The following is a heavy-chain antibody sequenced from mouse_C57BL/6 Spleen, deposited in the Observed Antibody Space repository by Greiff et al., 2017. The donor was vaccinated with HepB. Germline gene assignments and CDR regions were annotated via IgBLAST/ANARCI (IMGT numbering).Heavy chain of an antibody. CDR2: IDPSDSET. CDR3: AREGGYYGSSHFDY. Sequence: QVQLQQSGAELVRPGSSVKLSCKASGYTFTSYWMHWVKQRPIQGLEWIGNIDPSDSETHYNQKFKDKATLTVDKSSSTAYMQLSSLTSEDSAVYYCAREGGYYGSSHFDYWGQGTTLTVSS. D-gene: IGHD1-1*01. V-gene: IGHV1-52*01. J-gene: IGHJ2*01. CDR1: GYTFTSYW.